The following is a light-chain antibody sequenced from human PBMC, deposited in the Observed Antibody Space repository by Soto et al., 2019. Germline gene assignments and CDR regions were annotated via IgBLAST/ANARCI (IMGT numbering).Light chain of an antibody. J-gene: IGLJ2*01. Sequence: SVLTQPASVSGSPGQSITISCTGTSSDVGGYNYVSWYQQHPGKAPKLMIYDVSNRPSGVSDRFSGSKSGNTASLTISGLQAEDEADYYCSSYTSSTTRVVFGEGTKVTVL. V-gene: IGLV2-14*01. CDR1: SSDVGGYNY. CDR3: SSYTSSTTRVV. CDR2: DVS.